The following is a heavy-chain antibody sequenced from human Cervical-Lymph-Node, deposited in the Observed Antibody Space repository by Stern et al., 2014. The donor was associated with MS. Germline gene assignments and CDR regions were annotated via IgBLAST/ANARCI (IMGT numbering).Heavy chain of an antibody. CDR2: VWYDGSTA. Sequence: VQLEESGGGVVQPGTSLRLSCAASGFTFRSYGMHWVRQAPGKGLAWVALVWYDGSTAYYRNSVKGRFTISRDNSNNTLFLQMNSLTAEDTAVYYCARGHIPYAYNYLFDYWGQGTLVTVSS. D-gene: IGHD5-24*01. CDR1: GFTFRSYG. V-gene: IGHV3-33*01. J-gene: IGHJ4*02. CDR3: ARGHIPYAYNYLFDY.